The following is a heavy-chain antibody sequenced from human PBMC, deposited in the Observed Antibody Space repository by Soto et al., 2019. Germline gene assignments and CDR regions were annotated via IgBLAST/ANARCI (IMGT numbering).Heavy chain of an antibody. CDR3: ARDHSRYSNSPPDWMDV. D-gene: IGHD6-6*01. CDR2: IWYDVSNK. V-gene: IGHV3-33*01. J-gene: IGHJ6*02. CDR1: GFDFRSYG. Sequence: AGGSLRLSCAASGFDFRSYGMHWVRQAPGKGLEWVATIWYDVSNKYHVDSVKGRFTISRDNSNNTLFLQMNSLRAEDTAVYFCARDHSRYSNSPPDWMDVWGQGTTVTVSS.